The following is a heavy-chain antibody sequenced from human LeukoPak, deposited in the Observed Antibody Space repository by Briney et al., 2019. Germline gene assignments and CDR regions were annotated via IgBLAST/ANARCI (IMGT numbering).Heavy chain of an antibody. CDR2: IKSKTDGGTT. CDR1: GFTFSSYG. D-gene: IGHD1-26*01. CDR3: TTEKSGTVFDY. Sequence: PGGSLRLSCAASGFTFSSYGMHWVRQAPGKGLEWVGRIKSKTDGGTTDYAAPVKGRFTISRDDSKNTLYLQMNSLKTEDTAVYYCTTEKSGTVFDYWGQGTLVTVSS. V-gene: IGHV3-15*01. J-gene: IGHJ4*02.